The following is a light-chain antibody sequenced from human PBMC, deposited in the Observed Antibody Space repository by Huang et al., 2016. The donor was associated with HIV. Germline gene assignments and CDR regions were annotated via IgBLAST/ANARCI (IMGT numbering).Light chain of an antibody. CDR3: MQALQTPRT. V-gene: IGKV2-28*01. CDR1: QSLLHSNGYNY. Sequence: DIVMTQSPLSLPVTPGEPASISCRSSQSLLHSNGYNYLDWYLQKPGQSPQLMIYFGSNRASGVTDRFSGSGSGKDFTLKISRVEAEDVGVYYCMQALQTPRTFGQGTKLEIK. CDR2: FGS. J-gene: IGKJ2*01.